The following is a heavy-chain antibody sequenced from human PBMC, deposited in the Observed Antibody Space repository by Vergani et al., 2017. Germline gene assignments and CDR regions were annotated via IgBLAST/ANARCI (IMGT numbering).Heavy chain of an antibody. CDR1: GFTFSSYE. Sequence: EVQLVESGGGLVQPGGSLRLSCAASGFTFSSYEMNWVRQAPGKGLEWVSYISSSGSTIYYADSVKGRFTISRDNAKNSLYLQMNILRAEDTAVYYCARDDYRYYYGMDVWGQGTTVTVSS. V-gene: IGHV3-48*03. CDR3: ARDDYRYYYGMDV. J-gene: IGHJ6*02. D-gene: IGHD4-11*01. CDR2: ISSSGSTI.